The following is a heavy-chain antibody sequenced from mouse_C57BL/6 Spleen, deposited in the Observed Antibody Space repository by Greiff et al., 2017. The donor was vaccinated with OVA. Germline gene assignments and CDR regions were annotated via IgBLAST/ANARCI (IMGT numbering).Heavy chain of an antibody. D-gene: IGHD4-1*01. V-gene: IGHV1-52*01. CDR1: GYTFTSYW. CDR3: ARRGIRANSFFAY. CDR2: IDPSDSET. J-gene: IGHJ3*01. Sequence: VQLQQPGAELVRPGSSVKLSCKASGYTFTSYWMHWVKQRPIQGLEWIGNIDPSDSETHYNQKFKDKATLTVDKSSSTAYMQLSSLTSEDSAVYYCARRGIRANSFFAYWGQGTLVTVSA.